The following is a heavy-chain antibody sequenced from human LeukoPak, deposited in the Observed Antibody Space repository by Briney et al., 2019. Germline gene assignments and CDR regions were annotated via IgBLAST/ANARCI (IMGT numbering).Heavy chain of an antibody. CDR1: GGSVSSGSYY. J-gene: IGHJ4*02. V-gene: IGHV4-61*01. D-gene: IGHD3-10*01. CDR2: IYYSGST. Sequence: PSETLSLTCTVSGGSVSSGSYYWSWIRQPPGKGLEWIGYIYYSGSTNYNPSLKSRVTISVDTSKNQFSLKLSSVTAADTAVYYCARTRRMVRGIFDYWGQGTLVTVSS. CDR3: ARTRRMVRGIFDY.